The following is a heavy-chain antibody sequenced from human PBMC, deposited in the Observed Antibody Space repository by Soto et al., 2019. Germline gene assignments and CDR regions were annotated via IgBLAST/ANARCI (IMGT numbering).Heavy chain of an antibody. D-gene: IGHD2-8*01. J-gene: IGHJ6*03. CDR2: ITASGDDT. CDR3: AQDGHSVKWYYHMDV. Sequence: EVQLLESGGGLVQPGGSLRLSCAASGFTFSSHAMTWVRQVPGKGLEGVSTITASGDDTFYADPVKGRFTISRDNSENTVFLQMSSLRAADTAAYYCAQDGHSVKWYYHMDVWGKGTTVTVSS. V-gene: IGHV3-23*01. CDR1: GFTFSSHA.